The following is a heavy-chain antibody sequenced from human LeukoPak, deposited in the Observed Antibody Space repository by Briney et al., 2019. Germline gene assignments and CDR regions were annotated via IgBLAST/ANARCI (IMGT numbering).Heavy chain of an antibody. CDR2: IYYSGST. J-gene: IGHJ5*02. CDR1: GGSVSSGSYY. D-gene: IGHD2-2*01. V-gene: IGHV4-61*01. Sequence: SETLSLTCTVSGGSVSSGSYYWSWIRQPPGKGLEWIGYIYYSGSTNYNPSLKSRVTISVDRSKNQFSLKLSSVTAADTAIYYCATHVSIVAPATQNYGDNWFDPWGQGTLVIVSS. CDR3: ATHVSIVAPATQNYGDNWFDP.